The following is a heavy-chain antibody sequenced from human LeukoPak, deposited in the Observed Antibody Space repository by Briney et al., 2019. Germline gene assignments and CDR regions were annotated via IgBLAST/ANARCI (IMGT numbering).Heavy chain of an antibody. CDR3: ARGVHAGYDFSGHPFYNWFDP. CDR1: GYSITDYY. CDR2: INPNSGGT. D-gene: IGHD3-22*01. Sequence: ASVKVSCKASGYSITDYYMHWVRQAPGQGLEWMGWINPNSGGTNYAQKFQGRVTMTRDTSISTAYMELNRLRSDDTAVYYCARGVHAGYDFSGHPFYNWFDPWGQGTLVTVSS. V-gene: IGHV1-2*02. J-gene: IGHJ5*02.